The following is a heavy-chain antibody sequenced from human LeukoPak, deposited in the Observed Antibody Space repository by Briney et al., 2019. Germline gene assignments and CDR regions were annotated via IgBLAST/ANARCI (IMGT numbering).Heavy chain of an antibody. CDR3: ARHRKYYYMDV. CDR2: FSYSGSP. J-gene: IGHJ6*03. V-gene: IGHV4-39*07. Sequence: PSETLSLTCSVSGGSISSSSYYWGWIRQPPGKGLEWIGSFSYSGSPYYSPILKSRVTISLDTSTNQFSLNLRSVTAADTAVYYCARHRKYYYMDVWGKGTTVTVSS. CDR1: GGSISSSSYY.